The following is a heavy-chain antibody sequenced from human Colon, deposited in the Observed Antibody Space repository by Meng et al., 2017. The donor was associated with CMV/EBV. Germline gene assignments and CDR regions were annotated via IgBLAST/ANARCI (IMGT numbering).Heavy chain of an antibody. CDR3: ARRGGNGDYPFAY. V-gene: IGHV1-46*01. D-gene: IGHD4-17*01. J-gene: IGHJ4*02. CDR2: INPTGTAT. CDR1: GNTSTNYH. Sequence: QVQVAQSGAEVQQAGASLKVACNASGNTSTNYHMHWIRQAPGKRLEWIAIINPTGTATNYAQKFQGRITMGRDTSKSTVYMELRSLRADDTVVYYWARRGGNGDYPFAYWGQGTLVTVSS.